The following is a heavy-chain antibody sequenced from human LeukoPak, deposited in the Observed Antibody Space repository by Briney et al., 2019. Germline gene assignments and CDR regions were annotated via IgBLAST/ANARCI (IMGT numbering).Heavy chain of an antibody. V-gene: IGHV3-23*01. CDR1: GFTFSSYA. D-gene: IGHD6-13*01. CDR3: AKDDSSWYY. Sequence: GGPLRLSCAASGFTFSSYAMNWVRQAPGKGLEWVSTVSSSGGSTYYADSVKGRFTISRDNSKNTLYLQMNSLRAEDTAVYYCAKDDSSWYYWGQGTLVTVSS. J-gene: IGHJ4*02. CDR2: VSSSGGST.